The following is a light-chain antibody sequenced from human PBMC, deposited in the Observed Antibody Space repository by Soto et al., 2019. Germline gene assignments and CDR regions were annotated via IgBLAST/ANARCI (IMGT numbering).Light chain of an antibody. CDR3: QQHNNWPPWT. J-gene: IGKJ1*01. CDR2: GAS. Sequence: EIVLTQSPGTLSLSPGERATLSCRASQSVGSNYFAWYQQTPGQAPRLLIYGASSRATGIPDRFSGSGSGTEFTLTISSLQSEDFAVYYCQQHNNWPPWTFGQGTKVEIK. V-gene: IGKV3-20*01. CDR1: QSVGSNY.